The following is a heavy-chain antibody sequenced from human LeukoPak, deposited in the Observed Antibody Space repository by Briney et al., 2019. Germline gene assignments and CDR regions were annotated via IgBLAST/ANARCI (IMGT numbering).Heavy chain of an antibody. CDR1: GFTFSSYS. V-gene: IGHV3-21*01. D-gene: IGHD3-16*02. J-gene: IGHJ4*02. Sequence: PGGSLRLSCAASGFTFSSYSMNWVRQAPGKGLEWVSSISSSSSYIYYADSVKGRFTISRDNAKNSLYLQMNSLRAEDTAVYYCAREALQTYYDYVWGSYRPNDYWGQGTLVTVSS. CDR3: AREALQTYYDYVWGSYRPNDY. CDR2: ISSSSSYI.